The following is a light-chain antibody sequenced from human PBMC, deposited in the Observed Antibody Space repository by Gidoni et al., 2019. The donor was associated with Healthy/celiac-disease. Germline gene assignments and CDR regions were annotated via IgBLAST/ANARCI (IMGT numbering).Light chain of an antibody. CDR1: QSVSSN. V-gene: IGKV3-15*01. Sequence: EIVMTQSPATLSVSPGERATLSCRASQSVSSNLAWYQQKPGQAPRLLIYGASTRATGIPARFSGSGSGTEFTPTISSLQSEDFAVYYCQQYNNWPPVTFXQXTKVEIK. J-gene: IGKJ1*01. CDR2: GAS. CDR3: QQYNNWPPVT.